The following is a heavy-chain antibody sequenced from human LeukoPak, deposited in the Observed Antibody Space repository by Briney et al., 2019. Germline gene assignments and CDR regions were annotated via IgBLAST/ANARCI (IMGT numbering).Heavy chain of an antibody. D-gene: IGHD3-10*01. CDR1: GGSISSYY. CDR3: VRAPSDRYYYGSGSFNFDY. J-gene: IGHJ4*02. V-gene: IGHV4-59*01. Sequence: PSETLSLTCTVSGGSISSYYWSWIRQPPGKGLEWIGYIYYSGSTNYNPSLKSRVTISVDTSKNQFSLKLSSVTAADTAVYYCVRAPSDRYYYGSGSFNFDYWGQGTLVTVSS. CDR2: IYYSGST.